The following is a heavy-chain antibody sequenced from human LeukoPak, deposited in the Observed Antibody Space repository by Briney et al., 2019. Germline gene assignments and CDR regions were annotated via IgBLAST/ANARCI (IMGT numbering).Heavy chain of an antibody. V-gene: IGHV3-74*03. CDR3: ARGPNDGFWSGRFDY. CDR1: GFPFSNFW. CDR2: MNGDGRTT. D-gene: IGHD3-3*01. Sequence: GGSLRLSCEASGFPFSNFWMHGVRQDAGKGLMWVARMNGDGRTTTYAGSVKGRFAISRDNAKNTVYLQMQSLRVEDTAVYYCARGPNDGFWSGRFDYWGQGTRAIVSS. J-gene: IGHJ4*02.